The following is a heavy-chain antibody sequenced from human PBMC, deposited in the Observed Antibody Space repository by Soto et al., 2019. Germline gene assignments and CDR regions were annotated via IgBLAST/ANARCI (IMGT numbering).Heavy chain of an antibody. D-gene: IGHD5-18*01. V-gene: IGHV4-39*01. CDR2: MYYSGST. J-gene: IGHJ6*03. Sequence: SETLSLTCSVSGGSISTSRNFWGWIRQPPGKGLEWIGGMYYSGSTYYNPSLKSRLTISADTSKNQFSLNLNSVTAADTAMYYCVRGDTYFYYMDVWGTGTTVTVSS. CDR1: GGSISTSRNF. CDR3: VRGDTYFYYMDV.